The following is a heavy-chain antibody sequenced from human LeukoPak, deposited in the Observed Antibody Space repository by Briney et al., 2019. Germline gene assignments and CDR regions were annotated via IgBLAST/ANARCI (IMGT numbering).Heavy chain of an antibody. D-gene: IGHD1-26*01. V-gene: IGHV3-30*18. CDR2: ISYDGSNK. J-gene: IGHJ4*02. CDR3: AKEKSGSIDY. Sequence: PGRSLRLSCAASGFTFSSYGMHWVRQAPGKGLEWVAVISYDGSNKYYADSVKGRFTISRDNSKNTLYLQMNSLRAEDTAVYYCAKEKSGSIDYWGQGTLVTVSS. CDR1: GFTFSSYG.